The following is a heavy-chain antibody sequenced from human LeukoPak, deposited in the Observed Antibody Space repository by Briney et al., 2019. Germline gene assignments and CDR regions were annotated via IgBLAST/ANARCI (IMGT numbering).Heavy chain of an antibody. Sequence: GRSLRLSCTGLGFTFNSHVVHWVRQAPGRGLEWVAFLSHDENNENHADSVKGRFTVSIDNSKSTLYLQMNSLRPEDTAVYYCARDNSGKYAIDYWGQGTLVTVSS. CDR2: LSHDENNE. V-gene: IGHV3-30*04. D-gene: IGHD6-25*01. CDR3: ARDNSGKYAIDY. J-gene: IGHJ4*02. CDR1: GFTFNSHV.